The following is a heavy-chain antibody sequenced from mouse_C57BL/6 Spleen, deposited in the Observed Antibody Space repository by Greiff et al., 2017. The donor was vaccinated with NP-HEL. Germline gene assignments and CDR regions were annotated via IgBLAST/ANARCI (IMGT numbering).Heavy chain of an antibody. Sequence: VQLKESGGGLVKPGGSLKLSCAASGFTFSSYAMSWVRQTPEKRLEWVATISDGGSYTYYPDNVKGRFTISRDNAKNNLYLQMSHLKSEDTAMYYCARDLDYGSSYDYWGQGTTLTVSS. J-gene: IGHJ2*01. CDR1: GFTFSSYA. CDR3: ARDLDYGSSYDY. CDR2: ISDGGSYT. V-gene: IGHV5-4*01. D-gene: IGHD1-1*01.